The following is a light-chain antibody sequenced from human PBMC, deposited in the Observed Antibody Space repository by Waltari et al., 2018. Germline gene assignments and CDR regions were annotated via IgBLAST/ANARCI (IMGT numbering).Light chain of an antibody. CDR1: QGIRND. Sequence: AIQLTQSPYSLSASVGDRVTITCRASQGIRNDLGWYQQKPGKAPKLLIYAASSLQSGVPSRFSGSGSGTDFTLTISSLQPEDFATYYCLQDYNYPFTFGPGTKVDIK. V-gene: IGKV1-6*01. CDR3: LQDYNYPFT. J-gene: IGKJ3*01. CDR2: AAS.